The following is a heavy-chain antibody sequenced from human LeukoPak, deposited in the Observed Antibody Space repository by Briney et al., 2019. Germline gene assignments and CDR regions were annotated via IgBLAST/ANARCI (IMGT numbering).Heavy chain of an antibody. Sequence: GSLRLSCAASGFTFSSYEMNWVRQAPGKGLEWVSYISSSGSTIYYADSVKGRFTISRDNAKNSLYLQMNSLRAEDTAVYYCAIGERFIDAFEFWGQGTVATASA. CDR3: AIGERFIDAFEF. CDR1: GFTFSSYE. J-gene: IGHJ3*01. V-gene: IGHV3-48*03. CDR2: ISSSGSTI.